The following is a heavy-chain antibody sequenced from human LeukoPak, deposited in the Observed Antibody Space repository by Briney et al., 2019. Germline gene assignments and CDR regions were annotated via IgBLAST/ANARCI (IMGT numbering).Heavy chain of an antibody. CDR2: ICYSGST. CDR1: GVSISSYY. Sequence: SETLSLTCTVSGVSISSYYWSWIRQPPGKGLEWIGYICYSGSTNYNPSLKSRLTISVDTSKNQFSLKLTSVTAADTAVYYCARQGEWELLYYFDFWGQGTLVTVSS. V-gene: IGHV4-59*08. J-gene: IGHJ4*02. D-gene: IGHD1-26*01. CDR3: ARQGEWELLYYFDF.